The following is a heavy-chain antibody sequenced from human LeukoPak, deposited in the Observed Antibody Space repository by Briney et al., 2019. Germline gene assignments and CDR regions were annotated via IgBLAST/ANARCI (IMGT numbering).Heavy chain of an antibody. D-gene: IGHD6-19*01. CDR1: GYTFTSYA. Sequence: GASVKVSCKASGYTFTSYAMHWVRQAPGQRLEWMGWINAGNGNTKYSQKFQGRVTITRDTSASTAYMELSSLRSEDTAVYCCARDHGSGWYQIDYWGQGTLVTVSS. CDR2: INAGNGNT. CDR3: ARDHGSGWYQIDY. J-gene: IGHJ4*02. V-gene: IGHV1-3*01.